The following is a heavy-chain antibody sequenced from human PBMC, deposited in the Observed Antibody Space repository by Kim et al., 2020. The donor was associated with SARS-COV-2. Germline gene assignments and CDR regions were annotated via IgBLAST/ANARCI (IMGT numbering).Heavy chain of an antibody. CDR1: GFSFRSYW. D-gene: IGHD2-2*01. Sequence: GGSLRLSCAASGFSFRSYWMHWVRQAPGKGLVWVSRISDDGSHINYADSVEGRLTISRDNAKNTLYLQMNSLRAEDTAVYYCARDRSPTRYHQGYDGMDVWGQGTTVTVTS. J-gene: IGHJ6*02. V-gene: IGHV3-74*01. CDR3: ARDRSPTRYHQGYDGMDV. CDR2: ISDDGSHI.